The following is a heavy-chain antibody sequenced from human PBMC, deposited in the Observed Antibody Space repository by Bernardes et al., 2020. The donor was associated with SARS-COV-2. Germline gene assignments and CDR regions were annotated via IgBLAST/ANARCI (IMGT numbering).Heavy chain of an antibody. CDR2: INHSGST. D-gene: IGHD6-13*01. CDR3: ARGHLSSSWHNFTY. Sequence: SETLSLTCAVYGGSFSGYYWNWIRQPPGKGLEWIGEINHSGSTNYNPSLKSRVTISVDTSKNQFSLKLSSVTAADTAVYYCARGHLSSSWHNFTYWGQGPLVTVSA. CDR1: GGSFSGYY. J-gene: IGHJ4*02. V-gene: IGHV4-34*01.